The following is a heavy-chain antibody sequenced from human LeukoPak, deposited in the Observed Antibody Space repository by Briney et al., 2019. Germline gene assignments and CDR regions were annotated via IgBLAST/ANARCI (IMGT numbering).Heavy chain of an antibody. CDR3: AREPGAEDFGGFDY. CDR2: TYYSGSS. J-gene: IGHJ4*02. Sequence: PSETLSLTCTVSGGPISSFYWNWIRQPPGKGLEWIGYTYYSGSSSYNPSLKNRATISVDKSRGQFSLKINSVTAADTAVYFCAREPGAEDFGGFDYWGQGTLVTVSS. D-gene: IGHD2-15*01. V-gene: IGHV4-59*01. CDR1: GGPISSFY.